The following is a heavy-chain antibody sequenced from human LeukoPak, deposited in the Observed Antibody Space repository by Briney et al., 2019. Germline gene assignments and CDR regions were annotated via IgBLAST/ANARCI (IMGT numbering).Heavy chain of an antibody. D-gene: IGHD3-3*01. CDR2: ISTTGDDT. Sequence: GGSLRLSCAASGFTFSIYAMSWVRQAPGKGLEWVSTISTTGDDTYYTDSVKGRFTISRDNSKNTLYLQMNSLRAEDTAVYYCAKDRWLDYTTSSRPFDHWGQGTRVTVSS. V-gene: IGHV3-23*01. CDR3: AKDRWLDYTTSSRPFDH. CDR1: GFTFSIYA. J-gene: IGHJ4*02.